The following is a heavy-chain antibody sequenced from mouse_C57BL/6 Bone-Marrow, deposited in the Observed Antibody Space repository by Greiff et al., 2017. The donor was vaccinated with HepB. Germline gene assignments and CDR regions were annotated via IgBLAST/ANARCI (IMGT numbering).Heavy chain of an antibody. J-gene: IGHJ4*01. CDR2: INPNNGGT. V-gene: IGHV1-18*01. Sequence: VQLQQSGPELVKPGASVKIPCKASGYTFTDYNMDWVKQSHGKSLEWIGDINPNNGGTIYNQKFKGKATLTVDKSSSTAYMELRSLTSEDTAVYYCARWDYYGSSSPAMDYWGQGTSVTVSS. CDR1: GYTFTDYN. CDR3: ARWDYYGSSSPAMDY. D-gene: IGHD1-1*01.